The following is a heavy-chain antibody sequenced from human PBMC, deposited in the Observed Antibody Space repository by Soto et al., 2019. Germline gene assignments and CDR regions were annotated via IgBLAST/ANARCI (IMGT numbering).Heavy chain of an antibody. J-gene: IGHJ6*03. Sequence: PGGSQRVSCAAAGFTLSGYAMDWVRQAPGKGLEYVSGISSNGVGTYYANSVQGRFTISRDNSKNTVYLQMGSLRPEDMAVYYCARRARPDFYYMDVWGKGTTVTVSS. V-gene: IGHV3-64*01. CDR1: GFTLSGYA. D-gene: IGHD6-6*01. CDR3: ARRARPDFYYMDV. CDR2: ISSNGVGT.